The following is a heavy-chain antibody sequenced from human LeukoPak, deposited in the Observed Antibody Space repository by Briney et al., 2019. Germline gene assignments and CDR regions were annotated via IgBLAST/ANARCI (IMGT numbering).Heavy chain of an antibody. J-gene: IGHJ3*02. Sequence: GGSLRLSCAASGFTFSSYAMSWVRQAPGKGLEWVSAISGSGGSTYYADSVKGRFTISRDNSKNTLYLQMNSLRAEDTAVYYCARDRDIVVVPAAHTAFDIWGQGTMVTVSS. D-gene: IGHD2-2*01. CDR3: ARDRDIVVVPAAHTAFDI. CDR1: GFTFSSYA. CDR2: ISGSGGST. V-gene: IGHV3-23*01.